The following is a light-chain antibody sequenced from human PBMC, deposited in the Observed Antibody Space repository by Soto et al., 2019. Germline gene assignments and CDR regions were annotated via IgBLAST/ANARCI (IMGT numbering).Light chain of an antibody. CDR1: TGAVTSGHY. V-gene: IGLV7-46*01. Sequence: QAVVTQEPSLTVSPGGTVTLTCGSSTGAVTSGHYPYWFQQKPGQAPRTLIFDTSNRHSWTPARFSGSLLGGKAALTLSGAQPEDEAEYFCLVSYSVTRKVFGGGTKVTVL. J-gene: IGLJ2*01. CDR3: LVSYSVTRKV. CDR2: DTS.